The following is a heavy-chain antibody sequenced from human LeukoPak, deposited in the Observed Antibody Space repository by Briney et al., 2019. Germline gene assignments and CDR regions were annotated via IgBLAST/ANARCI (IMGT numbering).Heavy chain of an antibody. Sequence: PSQTLSLTCTVSGGSISSGGYYWSWIRQHPGKGLEWIGYIYYSGSTYYNPSLKSRVTISVDTSKNQFSLKLSSVTAADTAVYYCARDLYYYDSSGYYNPIFEDYWGQGTLVTVSS. V-gene: IGHV4-31*03. CDR2: IYYSGST. CDR1: GGSISSGGYY. J-gene: IGHJ4*02. CDR3: ARDLYYYDSSGYYNPIFEDY. D-gene: IGHD3-22*01.